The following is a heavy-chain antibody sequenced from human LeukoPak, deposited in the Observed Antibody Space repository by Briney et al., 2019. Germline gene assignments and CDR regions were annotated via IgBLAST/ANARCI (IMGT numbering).Heavy chain of an antibody. V-gene: IGHV1-18*01. CDR3: ARWLPGYCSSTTCEGNAFDI. D-gene: IGHD2-2*01. CDR2: ISAYNGNT. J-gene: IGHJ3*02. CDR1: GYTFTSYG. Sequence: ASVKVSCKASGYTFTSYGISWVRQAPGRGLEWMGWISAYNGNTNYAQKLQGRVTMTTDTSTSTAYMELRSLRSDDTAVYYCARWLPGYCSSTTCEGNAFDIWGQGTMVTVSS.